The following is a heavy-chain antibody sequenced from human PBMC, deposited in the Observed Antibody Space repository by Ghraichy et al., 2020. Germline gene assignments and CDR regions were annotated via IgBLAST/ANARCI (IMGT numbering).Heavy chain of an antibody. V-gene: IGHV1-8*01. J-gene: IGHJ5*02. CDR3: ARDWGREDWFDP. D-gene: IGHD7-27*01. CDR2: MNPNSGNT. Sequence: ASVKVSCKASGYTFTSSDINWVRQATGQGLEWMGWMNPNSGNTGYAQKFQGRVTMTRNTSISTAYMELSSLRSEDTAVYYCARDWGREDWFDPWGQGTLVTVSS. CDR1: GYTFTSSD.